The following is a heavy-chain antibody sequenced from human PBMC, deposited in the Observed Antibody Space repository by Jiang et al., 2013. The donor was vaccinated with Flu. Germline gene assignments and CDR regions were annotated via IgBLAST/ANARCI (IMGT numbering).Heavy chain of an antibody. CDR3: ARGIGEGFGFRSFDF. CDR1: GDSVNSGDYS. CDR2: IYHSGST. V-gene: IGHV4-30-4*01. J-gene: IGHJ4*02. Sequence: GSGLVKPPQTLSLTCTVSGDSVNSGDYSWTWIRRAPGKGLEWIGNIYHSGSTYYNPSFKSRLTISLDAIDATKAQFSLRLAAVTAADTAVYYCARGIGEGFGFRSFDFWGPGPLVTVSS. D-gene: IGHD3-10*01.